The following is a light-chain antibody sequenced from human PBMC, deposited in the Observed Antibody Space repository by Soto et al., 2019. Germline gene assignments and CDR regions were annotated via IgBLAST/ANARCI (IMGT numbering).Light chain of an antibody. J-gene: IGKJ4*01. CDR1: QSISSY. V-gene: IGKV3-11*01. CDR3: QHSSNWPLT. Sequence: EIVLTQSPATLSLSPGXRATLSCRASQSISSYLAWYQQKPGQAPRLLIYDASNRATGIPGRFSGSGSGTDFTLTISSLEPEDFAVYYCQHSSNWPLTFGGGTKVEIK. CDR2: DAS.